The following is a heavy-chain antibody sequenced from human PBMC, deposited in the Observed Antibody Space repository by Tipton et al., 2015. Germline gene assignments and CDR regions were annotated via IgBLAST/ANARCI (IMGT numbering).Heavy chain of an antibody. D-gene: IGHD2-21*02. CDR2: LYFSGST. CDR1: GYSISSGYN. V-gene: IGHV4-38-2*02. J-gene: IGHJ4*02. CDR3: ASPSLPHDRGDYYFQS. Sequence: LRLSCTVSGYSISSGYNWAWIRQPPGKGLEWIGSLYFSGSTYYNPSLKSRVTISIDRFKNQFSLKLSSVTAADTAVYYCASPSLPHDRGDYYFQSWGQGSLVTVSS.